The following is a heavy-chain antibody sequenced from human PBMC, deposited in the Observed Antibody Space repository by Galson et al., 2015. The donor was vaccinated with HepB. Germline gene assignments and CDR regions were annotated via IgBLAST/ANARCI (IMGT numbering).Heavy chain of an antibody. V-gene: IGHV1-69*13. CDR1: GGTFSSYA. CDR2: IIPIFGTA. D-gene: IGHD1-1*01. CDR3: ARGGRGNWNAPNYYYYGMDV. J-gene: IGHJ6*02. Sequence: SVKVSCKASGGTFSSYAISWVRQAPGQGLEWMGGIIPIFGTANYAQKFQGRVTITADESTSTAYMELSSLRSEDTAVYYCARGGRGNWNAPNYYYYGMDVWGQGTTVTVSS.